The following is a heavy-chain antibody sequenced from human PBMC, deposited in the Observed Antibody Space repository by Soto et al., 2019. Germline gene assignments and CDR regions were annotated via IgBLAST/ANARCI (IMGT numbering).Heavy chain of an antibody. CDR3: ARVREYYDSSGYLDY. Sequence: PSETLSLTCTVSVGSISSGDYYRSWIRQPPGKGLEWIGYIYYSGSTYYNPSLKSRVTISVDTSKNQFSLKLSSVTAADTAVYYCARVREYYDSSGYLDYWGQGTLVTVSS. CDR1: VGSISSGDYY. V-gene: IGHV4-30-4*01. J-gene: IGHJ4*02. CDR2: IYYSGST. D-gene: IGHD3-22*01.